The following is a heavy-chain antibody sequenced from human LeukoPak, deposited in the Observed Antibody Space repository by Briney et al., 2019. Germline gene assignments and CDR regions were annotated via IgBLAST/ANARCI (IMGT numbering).Heavy chain of an antibody. J-gene: IGHJ5*02. Sequence: SETLSLTCTVSGVSISGGTYYWSWVRQPAGKGLEWIGRIYTSGSNNYNPSLKSRVTISVDMSKNQFSLKLSSVTAADTAVYYCARRAGTDWFGPWGQGTLVTVSS. CDR2: IYTSGSN. CDR1: GVSISGGTYY. V-gene: IGHV4-61*02. CDR3: ARRAGTDWFGP. D-gene: IGHD6-13*01.